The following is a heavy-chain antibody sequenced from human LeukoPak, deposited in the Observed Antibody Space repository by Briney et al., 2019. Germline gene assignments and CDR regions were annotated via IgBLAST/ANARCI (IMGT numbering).Heavy chain of an antibody. Sequence: PGGSLRLSCAASGFTFSNYPLHWVRQAPGKGLEWVTVISHDGGTKYYADSVKGRFTISRDDSKNTLYLQMNSLRLDDTAIYYCARDPSRAAPDYVDYWGQGTLVTVSS. CDR2: ISHDGGTK. CDR1: GFTFSNYP. J-gene: IGHJ4*02. D-gene: IGHD6-6*01. V-gene: IGHV3-30*04. CDR3: ARDPSRAAPDYVDY.